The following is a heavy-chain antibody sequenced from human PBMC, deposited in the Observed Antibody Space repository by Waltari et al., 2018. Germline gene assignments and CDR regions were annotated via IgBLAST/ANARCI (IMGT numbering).Heavy chain of an antibody. Sequence: EVQVLESGGGLVQPGGSLRLSCAASGFTFSSYAMYWVRQAPGKGLWWVCTISGNGGDIVYADSGKGRFTISRDNSKNTLYLQMNSLRAEDTAVYFCAKGDSGSYCWYFDYWGQGTLVTVSS. J-gene: IGHJ4*02. CDR1: GFTFSSYA. CDR2: ISGNGGDI. CDR3: AKGDSGSYCWYFDY. D-gene: IGHD1-26*01. V-gene: IGHV3-23*01.